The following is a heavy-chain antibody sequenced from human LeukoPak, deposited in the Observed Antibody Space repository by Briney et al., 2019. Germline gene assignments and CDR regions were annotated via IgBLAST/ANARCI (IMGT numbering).Heavy chain of an antibody. V-gene: IGHV3-9*01. CDR2: ISCNSGSI. J-gene: IGHJ6*02. Sequence: GGSLRLYCAASGFTFDDYAMHWVRQAPGKGLEWVSGISCNSGSIGYADSVKGRFTISRDNAKNSLYLQMNSPRAEDTALYYCAKESAYYYGSGSPEYYYYGMDVWGQGTTVTVSS. CDR1: GFTFDDYA. D-gene: IGHD3-10*01. CDR3: AKESAYYYGSGSPEYYYYGMDV.